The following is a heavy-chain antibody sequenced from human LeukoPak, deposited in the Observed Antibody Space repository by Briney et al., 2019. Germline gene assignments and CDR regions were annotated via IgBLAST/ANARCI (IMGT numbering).Heavy chain of an antibody. CDR3: AKDPYSSDPYNWFDP. CDR1: GFTFSDYS. V-gene: IGHV3-30*07. D-gene: IGHD3-22*01. Sequence: GGSLRLSCSASGFTFSDYSMHWVRQAPGKGFDWVTVVTHDGSKMYYADSVEGRFTISRDNSKDMVYLQMNRLRAEDTAVYYCAKDPYSSDPYNWFDPWGQGTLVTVSS. CDR2: VTHDGSKM. J-gene: IGHJ5*02.